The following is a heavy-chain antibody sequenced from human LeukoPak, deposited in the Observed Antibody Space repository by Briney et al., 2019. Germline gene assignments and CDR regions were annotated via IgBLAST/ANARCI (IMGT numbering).Heavy chain of an antibody. Sequence: SETLSLTCTVSGGSISSYYWSWIRQPPGKGLEWIGYIYYSGSTNYNPSLRSRVTISVDTSKNQVSLKLSSVTAADTAVYYCARRVAGGIYGMDVWGQGTTVTVSS. CDR3: ARRVAGGIYGMDV. CDR1: GGSISSYY. V-gene: IGHV4-59*08. CDR2: IYYSGST. J-gene: IGHJ6*02. D-gene: IGHD6-19*01.